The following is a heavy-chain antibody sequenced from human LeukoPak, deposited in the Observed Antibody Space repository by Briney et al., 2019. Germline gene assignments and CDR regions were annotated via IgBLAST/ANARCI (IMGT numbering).Heavy chain of an antibody. V-gene: IGHV1-3*01. Sequence: ASVKVSCKASGYTFTSYAMHWVRQAPGQRLEWMGWINAGNGNTKYSQKFQGRVTITRDTSASTAYMELRSLRSDDTAVYYCARVPRYCSGGSCYSNAFDIWGQGTMVTVSS. CDR2: INAGNGNT. J-gene: IGHJ3*02. D-gene: IGHD2-15*01. CDR3: ARVPRYCSGGSCYSNAFDI. CDR1: GYTFTSYA.